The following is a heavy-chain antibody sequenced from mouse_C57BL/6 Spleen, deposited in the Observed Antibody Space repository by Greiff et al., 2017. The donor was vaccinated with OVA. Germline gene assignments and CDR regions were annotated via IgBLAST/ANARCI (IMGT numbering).Heavy chain of an antibody. J-gene: IGHJ3*01. CDR3: ARGWYLRGFAY. V-gene: IGHV1-55*01. Sequence: QVHVKQSGAELVKPGASVKMSCKASGYTFTSYWITWVKQRPGQGLEWIGDIYPGSGSTNYNEKFKSKATLTVDTSSSTAYMQLSSLTSEDSAVYYCARGWYLRGFAYWGQGTLVTVSA. CDR2: IYPGSGST. D-gene: IGHD2-1*01. CDR1: GYTFTSYW.